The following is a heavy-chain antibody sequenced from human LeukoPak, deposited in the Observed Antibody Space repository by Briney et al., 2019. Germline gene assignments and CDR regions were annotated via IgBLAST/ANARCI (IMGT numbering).Heavy chain of an antibody. CDR2: IKEDGSVK. V-gene: IGHV3-7*03. D-gene: IGHD3-16*01. CDR3: ARGRRDSEYVGGLGY. CDR1: GFTFSNYW. Sequence: GGSLRLSCEASGFTFSNYWMSWVGQAPGKGLEWLANIKEDGSVKYYVDSVKGRFTITRDNAKNLLFLQMNSLRAEDTAVYSCARGRRDSEYVGGLGYWGQGILVTVSS. J-gene: IGHJ4*02.